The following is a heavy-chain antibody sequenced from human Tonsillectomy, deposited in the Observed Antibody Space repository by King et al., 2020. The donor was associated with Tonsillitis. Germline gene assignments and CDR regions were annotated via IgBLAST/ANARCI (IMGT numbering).Heavy chain of an antibody. V-gene: IGHV3-15*01. CDR1: GFTFSNAW. J-gene: IGHJ3*02. D-gene: IGHD5-18*01. CDR3: HPERETAMVSIDAFDI. Sequence: VQLVESGGGLVKPGGSLRLSCAASGFTFSNAWMSWVRQAPGKGLEWGGRIKSKTDGGTTDYAAPVKGRFTISRDDSKNTLYLQMNSLKTEDTAVYHCHPERETAMVSIDAFDIWGQGTMVTVSS. CDR2: IKSKTDGGTT.